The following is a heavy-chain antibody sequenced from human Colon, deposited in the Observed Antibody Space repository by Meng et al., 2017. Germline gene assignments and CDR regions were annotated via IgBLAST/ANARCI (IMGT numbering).Heavy chain of an antibody. J-gene: IGHJ5*02. Sequence: ASVKVSCKASGYTFTSYDINWVRQATGQGLEWMGWMNPNSGNTGYAQKCQGRVTMTRNTSISTAYMELSSLRSEDTAGYYCARGRSVGLLWFGATDSQNWFDPWGQGTLVTVSS. CDR3: ARGRSVGLLWFGATDSQNWFDP. V-gene: IGHV1-8*01. D-gene: IGHD3-10*01. CDR2: MNPNSGNT. CDR1: GYTFTSYD.